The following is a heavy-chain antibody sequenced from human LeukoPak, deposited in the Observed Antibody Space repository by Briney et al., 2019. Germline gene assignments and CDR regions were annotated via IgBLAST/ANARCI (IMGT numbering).Heavy chain of an antibody. CDR2: VDPEDGET. CDR1: GYTFTDYY. CDR3: ATGLGYRSSTRCPDY. J-gene: IGHJ4*02. V-gene: IGHV1-69-2*01. D-gene: IGHD2-2*01. Sequence: ATVKISCKVSGYTFTDYYMHWVQQAPGKGREWMGLVDPEDGETIYAEKFQGRVTITADTSTDTAYMELSSLRSEDTAVYYCATGLGYRSSTRCPDYWGQGTLVTVSS.